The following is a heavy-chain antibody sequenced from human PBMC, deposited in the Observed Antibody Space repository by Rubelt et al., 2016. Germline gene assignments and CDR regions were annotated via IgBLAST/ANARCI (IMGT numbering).Heavy chain of an antibody. CDR2: IIPIFGTA. CDR3: ARDNPRSVVPAAVYYYGMDV. CDR1: GGTFSSYA. V-gene: IGHV1-69*06. J-gene: IGHJ6*02. Sequence: QVQLVQSGAEVKKPGSSVKVSCKASGGTFSSYAISWVRQAPGQGLEWMGGIIPIFGTANYAQKFQGRVTITADKSTCTAYMELSSLRSDDTAVYYCARDNPRSVVPAAVYYYGMDVWGQGTTVTVSS. D-gene: IGHD2-2*01.